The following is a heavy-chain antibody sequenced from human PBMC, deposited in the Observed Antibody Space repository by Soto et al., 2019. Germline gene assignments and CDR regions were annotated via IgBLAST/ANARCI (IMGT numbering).Heavy chain of an antibody. D-gene: IGHD6-13*01. V-gene: IGHV4-59*08. J-gene: IGHJ4*02. CDR1: GASISNFY. Sequence: SGASISNFYWSWIRQPPGKELEWIGYIYHSGSPNYNPSLKSRVTISIDTSKNQFSLKLSSVTAADTAVYYCARHTSNWYVDSWGQGTLVTVSS. CDR3: ARHTSNWYVDS. CDR2: IYHSGSP.